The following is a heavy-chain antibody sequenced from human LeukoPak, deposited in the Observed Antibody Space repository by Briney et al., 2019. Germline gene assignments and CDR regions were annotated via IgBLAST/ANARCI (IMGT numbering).Heavy chain of an antibody. CDR2: IYSDNT. D-gene: IGHD5-24*01. CDR3: ARERVRWLQLDAFDI. V-gene: IGHV3-53*01. Sequence: PPGGSLRLSCTVSGFTVSSNSMSWVRQAPGKGLEWVSFIYSDNTHYSDSVKGRFTISRDNSKNTLYLQMNSLRAEDTAVYYCARERVRWLQLDAFDIWGQGTMVTVSS. CDR1: GFTVSSNS. J-gene: IGHJ3*02.